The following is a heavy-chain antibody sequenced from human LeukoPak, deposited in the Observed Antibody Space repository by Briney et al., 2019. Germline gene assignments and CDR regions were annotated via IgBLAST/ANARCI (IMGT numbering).Heavy chain of an antibody. CDR1: GFTFHDYG. Sequence: GGSLRLSCAASGFTFHDYGMHWVRQAPGKGLEWVSGINWNSDSIGYADSVKGRFTISRDNAKNSLYLQMNSLRTEDTALYYCAKDEMTTVTTEGAFDIWGQGTMVTVSS. D-gene: IGHD4-17*01. CDR3: AKDEMTTVTTEGAFDI. CDR2: INWNSDSI. V-gene: IGHV3-9*01. J-gene: IGHJ3*02.